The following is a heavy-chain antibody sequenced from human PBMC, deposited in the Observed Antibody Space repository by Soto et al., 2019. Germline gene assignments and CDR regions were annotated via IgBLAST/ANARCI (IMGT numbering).Heavy chain of an antibody. V-gene: IGHV3-74*01. Sequence: EGQLVGSGGGLIQPGGSLRLSCAASGLIFGNYWMHWVRQAPGKGLVWVSRIKSDGSSTNYADSVKGRFTISRDNAKNTLYLQMDSLRAEDTAVYYCAREASGYSSYFDYWGQGILVDVSS. J-gene: IGHJ4*02. CDR3: AREASGYSSYFDY. CDR2: IKSDGSST. CDR1: GLIFGNYW. D-gene: IGHD5-12*01.